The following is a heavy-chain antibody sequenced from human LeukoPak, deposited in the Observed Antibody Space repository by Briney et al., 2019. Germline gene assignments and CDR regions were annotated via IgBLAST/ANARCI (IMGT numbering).Heavy chain of an antibody. CDR2: IKPIVGIT. V-gene: IGHV1-69*04. CDR3: ARAGRGQLLYSYYYGMDV. J-gene: IGHJ6*02. CDR1: GGTFRSHV. Sequence: SVKVSCKASGGTFRSHVIYWVRQAPGQGLEWMGRIKPIVGITNYAQKLQGRVTMTTDTSTSTAYMELRSLRSDDTAVYYCARAGRGQLLYSYYYGMDVWGQGTTVTVSS. D-gene: IGHD2-2*02.